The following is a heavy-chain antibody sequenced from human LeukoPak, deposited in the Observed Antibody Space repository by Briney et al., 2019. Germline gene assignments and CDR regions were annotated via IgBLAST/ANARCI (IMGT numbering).Heavy chain of an antibody. D-gene: IGHD6-13*01. CDR3: ARRRGIAAAGSPFDY. J-gene: IGHJ4*02. CDR2: ISAYNGNT. V-gene: IGHV1-18*01. Sequence: ASVKVSCTASGYTFASYGISWVRQAPGQGLEWMGWISAYNGNTNYAQKLQGRVTMTTDTSTSTAYMELRSLRSDDTAVYYCARRRGIAAAGSPFDYWGQGTLVTVSS. CDR1: GYTFASYG.